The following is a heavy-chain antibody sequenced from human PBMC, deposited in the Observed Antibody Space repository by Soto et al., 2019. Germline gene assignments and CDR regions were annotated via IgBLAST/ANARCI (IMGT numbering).Heavy chain of an antibody. V-gene: IGHV3-74*01. J-gene: IGHJ6*02. D-gene: IGHD3-9*01. CDR1: GFTFSSYW. CDR2: INSDGSST. Sequence: GGSLRLSCAASGFTFSSYWMHWVRQAPGKGLVWVSRINSDGSSTSYADSVKGRFTISRDNAKNTLYLQMNSLRAEDTAVYYCARDGDGDILTGYYYGMDVWGQGTTVTVSS. CDR3: ARDGDGDILTGYYYGMDV.